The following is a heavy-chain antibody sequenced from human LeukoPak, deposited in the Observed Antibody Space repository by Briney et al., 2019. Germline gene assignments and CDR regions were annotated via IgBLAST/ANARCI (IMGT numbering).Heavy chain of an antibody. CDR3: ARVGYSSGS. CDR1: GGSISSYY. Sequence: SETLSLTCTVSGGSISSYYWSWIRQPPGKGLEWIGYIYYSGSTNYNPSLKSRVTISVDTSKNQFSLKLSSVTAADTAVYYCARVGYSSGSWGQGTLVTVSS. J-gene: IGHJ5*02. D-gene: IGHD3-22*01. CDR2: IYYSGST. V-gene: IGHV4-59*12.